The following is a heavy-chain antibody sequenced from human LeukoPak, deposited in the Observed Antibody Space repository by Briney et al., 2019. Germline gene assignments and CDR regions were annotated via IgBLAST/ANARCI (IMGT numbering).Heavy chain of an antibody. D-gene: IGHD3-10*01. Sequence: GGSLRLSCAASGFTFSSYTMNWVRQAPGKGLEWVSSISSSSRSIFYADSVRGRFTTSRDNAKNSLFLQMNSLRAEDTAVYYCAREGSGSYLDYWGQGTLVTVSS. CDR1: GFTFSSYT. CDR3: AREGSGSYLDY. V-gene: IGHV3-21*01. J-gene: IGHJ4*02. CDR2: ISSSSRSI.